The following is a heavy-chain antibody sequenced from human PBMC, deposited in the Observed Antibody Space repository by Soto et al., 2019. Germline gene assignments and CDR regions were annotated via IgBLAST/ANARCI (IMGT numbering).Heavy chain of an antibody. Sequence: ASVKVSCKASGYTFTSYVISWVRQAPGQGLEWMGWISAYNGNTNYAQKLQGRVTMTTDTSTSTAYMELRSLRSDDTAVYYCARDLFYDSSGYYVLGDAFDIWGQGTMVTVSS. V-gene: IGHV1-18*01. D-gene: IGHD3-22*01. CDR1: GYTFTSYV. CDR2: ISAYNGNT. J-gene: IGHJ3*02. CDR3: ARDLFYDSSGYYVLGDAFDI.